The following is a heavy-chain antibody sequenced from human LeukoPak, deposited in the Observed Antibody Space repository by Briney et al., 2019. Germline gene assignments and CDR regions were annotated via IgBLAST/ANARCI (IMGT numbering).Heavy chain of an antibody. CDR2: IYYSGST. Sequence: GSLRLSCAASGFTFSDYYMSWIRQPPGKGLEWIGYIYYSGSTNYNPSLKSRVTISVDTSKNQFSLKLSSVTAADTAVYYCARVRPVLGHAFVYWGQGTLVTVSS. V-gene: IGHV4-59*01. D-gene: IGHD3-3*02. CDR1: GFTFSDYY. CDR3: ARVRPVLGHAFVY. J-gene: IGHJ4*02.